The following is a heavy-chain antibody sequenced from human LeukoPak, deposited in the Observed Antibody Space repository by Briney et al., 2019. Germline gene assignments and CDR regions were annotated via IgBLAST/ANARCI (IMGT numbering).Heavy chain of an antibody. Sequence: ASVKVSCKASGGTFTSYGISWVRQAPGQGLEWMGWISAYNGNTNYAQKLQGRVTMTTDTSTSTAYMELRSLRSDDTAVYYCARESPDSSGYMGSYFDYWGQGTLVTVSS. CDR2: ISAYNGNT. D-gene: IGHD3-22*01. CDR3: ARESPDSSGYMGSYFDY. J-gene: IGHJ4*02. V-gene: IGHV1-18*01. CDR1: GGTFTSYG.